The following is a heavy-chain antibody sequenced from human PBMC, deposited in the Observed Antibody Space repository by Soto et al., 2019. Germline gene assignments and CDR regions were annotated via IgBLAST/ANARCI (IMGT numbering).Heavy chain of an antibody. CDR3: ARDGGGVVVPAADWYFDL. CDR2: IIPILGIA. CDR1: GGTFSSYT. Sequence: QVQLVQSGAEVKKPGSSVKVSCKASGGTFSSYTISWVRQAPGQGLEWMGRIIPILGIANYAQKFQGRVTITADKSTSTAYMELSSLRSEATAVYYCARDGGGVVVPAADWYFDLWGRGTLVTVSS. J-gene: IGHJ2*01. V-gene: IGHV1-69*08. D-gene: IGHD2-2*01.